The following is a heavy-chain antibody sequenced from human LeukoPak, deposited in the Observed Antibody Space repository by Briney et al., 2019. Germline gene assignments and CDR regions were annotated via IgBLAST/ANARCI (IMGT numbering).Heavy chain of an antibody. D-gene: IGHD5-24*01. CDR3: TRSPVEMATILGLDY. Sequence: GGSLRLSCTASGFTFGDYAMSWVRQAPGKGLEWVGFIRSKAYGGTTEYAASVKGRFTISRDDSKSIAYLQMNSLKTEDTAVYYCTRSPVEMATILGLDYWGQGTLVTVSS. V-gene: IGHV3-49*04. J-gene: IGHJ4*02. CDR2: IRSKAYGGTT. CDR1: GFTFGDYA.